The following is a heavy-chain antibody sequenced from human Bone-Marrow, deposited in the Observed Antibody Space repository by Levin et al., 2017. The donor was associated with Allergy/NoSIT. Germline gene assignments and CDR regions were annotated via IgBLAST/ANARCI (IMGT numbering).Heavy chain of an antibody. V-gene: IGHV4-59*08. D-gene: IGHD3-9*01. CDR1: GGSISRYY. CDR3: ARHDYDLLTGSIDS. Sequence: SETLSLTCSVSGGSISRYYWSWIRQPPGKGLEWIGYISYSGSTNSNPSLKSRVTISVDTSKNQFSLNVNSVTAADTAVYYCARHDYDLLTGSIDSWGPGTLVTVSS. J-gene: IGHJ4*02. CDR2: ISYSGST.